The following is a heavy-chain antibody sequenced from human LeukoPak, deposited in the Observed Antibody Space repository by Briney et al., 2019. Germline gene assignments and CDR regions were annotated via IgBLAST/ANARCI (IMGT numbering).Heavy chain of an antibody. CDR1: GFTFSSYA. V-gene: IGHV3-30-3*01. D-gene: IGHD2-15*01. J-gene: IGHJ4*02. CDR2: ISYDGSNK. Sequence: PGGSPRLSCAASGFTFSSYAMHWVRQAPGKGLEWVAVISYDGSNKYYADSVKGRFTISRDNSKNTLYLQMNSLRAEDTAVYYCARGGHSSGGSRTFDYWGQGTLVTVSS. CDR3: ARGGHSSGGSRTFDY.